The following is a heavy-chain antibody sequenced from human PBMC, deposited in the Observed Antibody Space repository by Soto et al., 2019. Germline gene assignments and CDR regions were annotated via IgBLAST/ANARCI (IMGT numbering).Heavy chain of an antibody. J-gene: IGHJ6*02. CDR1: GGSIGSRDYY. CDR2: IYYDGST. D-gene: IGHD3-10*01. CDR3: ARDNVGAALKGAGMDG. Sequence: QVQVQESGPGLVNPSQTLSLKCSVSGGSIGSRDYYWRWIRQHPGKGLERIGCIYYDGSTDYNPSPRGRPTVSLDTSMNEFSLKLSAVTAADTAVYYWARDNVGAALKGAGMDGWGQGTTVTV. V-gene: IGHV4-31*02.